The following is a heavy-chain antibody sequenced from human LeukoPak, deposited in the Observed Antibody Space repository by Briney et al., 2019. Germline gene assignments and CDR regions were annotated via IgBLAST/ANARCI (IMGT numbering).Heavy chain of an antibody. CDR1: GFTFSSYG. D-gene: IGHD6-13*01. V-gene: IGHV3-30*02. Sequence: PGGSLRLSCAASGFTFSSYGMHWVRQAPGKGLEWVAFIRYDGSNKYYADSVKGRFTISRDNSKNTLYLQMNSLRAEDTAVYYCARDNGSSSWLYFDYWGQGTLVTVSS. CDR3: ARDNGSSSWLYFDY. CDR2: IRYDGSNK. J-gene: IGHJ4*02.